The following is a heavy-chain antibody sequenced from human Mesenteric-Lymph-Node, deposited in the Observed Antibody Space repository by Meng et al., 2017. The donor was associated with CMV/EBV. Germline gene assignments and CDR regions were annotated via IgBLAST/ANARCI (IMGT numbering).Heavy chain of an antibody. D-gene: IGHD3-10*01. CDR3: ARDLSGLGIYPYFDP. CDR2: IYYTGSA. Sequence: GDSISSGSYYWGWIRQPPGKGLEWIGTIYYTGSAYYNPSLKSRVTISVDTSKNQFSLRLTSLTAADTAVYYCARDLSGLGIYPYFDPWGQGTLVTVSS. CDR1: GDSISSGSYY. J-gene: IGHJ5*02. V-gene: IGHV4-39*07.